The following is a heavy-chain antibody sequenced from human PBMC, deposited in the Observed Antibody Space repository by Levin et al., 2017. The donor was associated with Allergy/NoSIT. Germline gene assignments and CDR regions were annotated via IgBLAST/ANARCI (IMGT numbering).Heavy chain of an antibody. CDR3: ARHGETYYFGSGSYYLTPFDI. V-gene: IGHV4-39*01. J-gene: IGHJ3*02. CDR2: IYYSGST. Sequence: PSETLSLTCTVSGGSISSSSYYWDWIRQPPGKGLEWIGSIYYSGSTYYNPSLKSRATVSVDTSKNQFSLKLSFVTAADTALYYCARHGETYYFGSGSYYLTPFDIWGQGTMVTVSS. D-gene: IGHD3-10*01. CDR1: GGSISSSSYY.